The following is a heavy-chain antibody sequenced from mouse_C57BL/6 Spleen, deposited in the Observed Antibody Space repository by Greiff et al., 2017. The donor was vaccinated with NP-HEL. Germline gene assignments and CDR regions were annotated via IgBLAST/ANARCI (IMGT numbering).Heavy chain of an antibody. D-gene: IGHD2-1*01. CDR3: ARKGIYPGDAMDY. V-gene: IGHV1-22*01. J-gene: IGHJ4*01. CDR1: GYTFTDYN. CDR2: INPNNGGT. Sequence: EVQLQQSGPELVKPGASVKMSCKASGYTFTDYNMHWVKQSHGKSLEWIGYINPNNGGTSYNQKFKGKATLTVNKSSSTAYMELRSLTSEDSAVYYCARKGIYPGDAMDYWGQGTSVTVSS.